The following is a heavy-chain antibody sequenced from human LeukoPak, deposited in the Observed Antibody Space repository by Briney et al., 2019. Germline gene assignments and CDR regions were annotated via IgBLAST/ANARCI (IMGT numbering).Heavy chain of an antibody. J-gene: IGHJ4*02. CDR1: GGTFSSYA. Sequence: SVKVSCKASGGTFSSYAINWVRQAPGQGLEWMGGIIPIFGTANYAQKFQGRVTITTDESTSTAYMELSSLRSEDTAVYYCARDRDYYDSSGPFSFDYWGQGTLVTVSS. CDR3: ARDRDYYDSSGPFSFDY. V-gene: IGHV1-69*05. CDR2: IIPIFGTA. D-gene: IGHD3-22*01.